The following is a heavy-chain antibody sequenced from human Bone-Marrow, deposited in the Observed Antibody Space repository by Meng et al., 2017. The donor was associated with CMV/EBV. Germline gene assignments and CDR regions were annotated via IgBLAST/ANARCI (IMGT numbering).Heavy chain of an antibody. J-gene: IGHJ2*01. CDR3: AKDVYYYGSGSTGWFDL. CDR2: ISSSSSYI. D-gene: IGHD3-10*01. CDR1: GFTFSSYS. V-gene: IGHV3-21*04. Sequence: GGSLRLSCAASGFTFSSYSMNWVRQAPGKGLEWVSSISSSSSYIYYADSVKGRFTISRDNAKNSLYLQMNSLRAEDTALYYCAKDVYYYGSGSTGWFDLWGRGTLVTVSS.